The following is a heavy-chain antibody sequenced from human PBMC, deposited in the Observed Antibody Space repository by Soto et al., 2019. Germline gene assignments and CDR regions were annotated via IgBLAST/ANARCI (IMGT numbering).Heavy chain of an antibody. Sequence: SETLSLTCTVSGGSISSYYWSWIRQPPGKGLEWIGYIYYSGSTNYNPSLKSRVTISVDTSKNQFSLKLSSVTAADTAVYYCARERAAAEFDDWGQGTLVTVSS. CDR2: IYYSGST. V-gene: IGHV4-59*01. CDR3: ARERAAAEFDD. D-gene: IGHD6-13*01. J-gene: IGHJ4*02. CDR1: GGSISSYY.